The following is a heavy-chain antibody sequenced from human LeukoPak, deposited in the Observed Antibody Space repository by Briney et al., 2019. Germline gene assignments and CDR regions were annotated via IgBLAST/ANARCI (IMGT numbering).Heavy chain of an antibody. J-gene: IGHJ4*02. CDR3: ARGSGSSSQQTRDY. CDR1: GFTFSSYS. V-gene: IGHV3-21*01. CDR2: ISSSSSYI. D-gene: IGHD6-13*01. Sequence: PGGSLRLSCAASGFTFSSYSMNWVRQAPGKGLKWVSSISSSSSYIYYADSVKGRFPISRDNAKNSLYLQMNSLRAEDTAVYYCARGSGSSSQQTRDYWGQGTLVTVSS.